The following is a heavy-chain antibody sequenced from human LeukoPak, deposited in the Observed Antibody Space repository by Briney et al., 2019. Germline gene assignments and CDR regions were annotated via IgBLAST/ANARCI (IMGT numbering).Heavy chain of an antibody. D-gene: IGHD2-2*01. CDR1: GFTFSSYA. Sequence: GGSLRLSCAAPGFTFSSYAMSWVRQAPGKGLEWVSAISGSGGSTYYADSVKGRFTISRDNSKNTLYLQMNSLRAEDTAVYYCAKDPRYCSSTSCSDYYYYYMVVWGKGTTVTVSS. J-gene: IGHJ6*03. CDR2: ISGSGGST. CDR3: AKDPRYCSSTSCSDYYYYYMVV. V-gene: IGHV3-23*01.